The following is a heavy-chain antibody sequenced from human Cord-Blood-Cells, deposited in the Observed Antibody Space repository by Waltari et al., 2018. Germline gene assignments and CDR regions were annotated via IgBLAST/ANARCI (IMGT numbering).Heavy chain of an antibody. CDR3: ARVRGVVIAIDY. CDR2: INHRGST. Sequence: QVQLQQWGAGLLQPSATLSLTCAVHGGSFSGYSWSRIRQPPGKGLEWIGEINHRGSTNYNPSLKSRVTISVDTSKNQFSLKLSSVTAADTAVYYCARVRGVVIAIDYWGQGTLVTVSS. CDR1: GGSFSGYS. D-gene: IGHD2-21*01. V-gene: IGHV4-34*01. J-gene: IGHJ4*02.